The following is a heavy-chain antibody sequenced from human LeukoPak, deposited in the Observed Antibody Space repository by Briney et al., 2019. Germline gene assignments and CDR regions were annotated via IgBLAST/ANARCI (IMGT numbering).Heavy chain of an antibody. V-gene: IGHV4-59*01. J-gene: IGHJ6*03. CDR3: ARTTEAHSWRTRYYDYYMDV. Sequence: PSETLSLTCTVSGGSIISYYWSWIRQPPGKGLEWIGYIYYSGSTNYNPSLKSRVTISVDTSKNQFSLKLSSVTAADTAVYYCARTTEAHSWRTRYYDYYMDVWGKGTTVTVSS. CDR1: GGSIISYY. CDR2: IYYSGST. D-gene: IGHD6-13*01.